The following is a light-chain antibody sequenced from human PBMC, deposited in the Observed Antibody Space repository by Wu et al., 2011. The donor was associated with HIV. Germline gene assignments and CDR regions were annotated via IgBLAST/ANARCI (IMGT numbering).Light chain of an antibody. Sequence: CRASQSVSSSYIAWYQQKSGQTPRLLIYGASSRATGIPDRFSGSGSGTDFTLTISSLQPEDVATYYCQKYNTAPWTFGQGTKVEMK. V-gene: IGKV3-20*01. CDR2: GAS. CDR1: QSVSSSY. CDR3: QKYNTAPWT. J-gene: IGKJ1*01.